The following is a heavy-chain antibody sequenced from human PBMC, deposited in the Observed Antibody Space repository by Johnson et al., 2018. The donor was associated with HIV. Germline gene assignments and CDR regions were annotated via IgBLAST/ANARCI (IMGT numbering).Heavy chain of an antibody. CDR2: IKSKSDGETT. CDR3: TTDRGGEIAVAGPDAFDI. Sequence: EVQLVESGGGLVQPGGSLRLSCAASGFTFSSYAMSWVRQAPGKGLEWVGRIKSKSDGETTAYAAPVKGRFTISRDDSKNTLYLQMNSLKTEDTAVYYCTTDRGGEIAVAGPDAFDIWGQGTMVTVSS. J-gene: IGHJ3*02. CDR1: GFTFSSYA. D-gene: IGHD6-19*01. V-gene: IGHV3-15*01.